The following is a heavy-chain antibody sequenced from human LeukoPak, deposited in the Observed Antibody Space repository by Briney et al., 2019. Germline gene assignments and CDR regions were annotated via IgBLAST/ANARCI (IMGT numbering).Heavy chain of an antibody. Sequence: SVKVSCKASGGTFSSYAISWVRQAPGQGLEWMGGIIPIFGTASYAQKFRGRVTITADESTSTAYMELSSLRSEDTAVYYCARGSYPAYHAEYFQHWGQGTLVTVSS. CDR1: GGTFSSYA. CDR3: ARGSYPAYHAEYFQH. J-gene: IGHJ1*01. CDR2: IIPIFGTA. D-gene: IGHD1-26*01. V-gene: IGHV1-69*01.